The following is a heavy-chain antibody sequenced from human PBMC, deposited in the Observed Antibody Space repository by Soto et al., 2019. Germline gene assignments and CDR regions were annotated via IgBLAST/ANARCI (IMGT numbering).Heavy chain of an antibody. Sequence: EVQLVESGGGLVQPGGSLRLSCAASEFTFSSYSMNWVRQAPGKGLEWVSYISRTSSTIYYADSVKGRFTISRDNAKXXXXXXXXXXXXXXXXXXXXXXXXXXDSSRVPDYWGQGTLVIV. J-gene: IGHJ4*02. CDR2: ISRTSSTI. V-gene: IGHV3-48*04. D-gene: IGHD6-13*01. CDR3: XXXXXXDSSRVPDY. CDR1: EFTFSSYS.